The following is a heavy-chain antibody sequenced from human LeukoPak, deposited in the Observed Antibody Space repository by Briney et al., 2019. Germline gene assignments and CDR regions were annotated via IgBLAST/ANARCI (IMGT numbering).Heavy chain of an antibody. D-gene: IGHD3-9*01. Sequence: GGSLRLSCAASGFTFDDYAMHWVRQAPGKGLEWVSGISWNSGSIGYADSVKGRFSISRDNAKNSLYLQMNSLRAEDTAVYYCAREGVLRYFDWLPTASWFDPWGQGTLVTVSS. V-gene: IGHV3-9*01. CDR3: AREGVLRYFDWLPTASWFDP. CDR1: GFTFDDYA. J-gene: IGHJ5*02. CDR2: ISWNSGSI.